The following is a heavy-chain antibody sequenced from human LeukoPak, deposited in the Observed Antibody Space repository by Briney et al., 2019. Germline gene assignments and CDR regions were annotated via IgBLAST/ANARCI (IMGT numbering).Heavy chain of an antibody. CDR3: TTDLLRNYYDSSGYYGGYGAFDI. Sequence: GGSLRLSCAASGFTFSNAWMSWVRQAPGKGLEWVGRIKSKTDGGTTDYAAPVKGRFTISRDDSKNTLYLQMNSLKTEDTAVYYCTTDLLRNYYDSSGYYGGYGAFDIWGQGTMVTVSS. V-gene: IGHV3-15*01. J-gene: IGHJ3*02. CDR1: GFTFSNAW. D-gene: IGHD3-22*01. CDR2: IKSKTDGGTT.